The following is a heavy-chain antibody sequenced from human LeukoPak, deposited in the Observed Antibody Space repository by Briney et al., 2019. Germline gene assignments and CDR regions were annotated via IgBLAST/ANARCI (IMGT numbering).Heavy chain of an antibody. D-gene: IGHD3-3*01. CDR1: GFTFSSYW. CDR2: IKQDGSEK. CDR3: ARGGATTFGLWGNAFDI. V-gene: IGHV3-7*01. J-gene: IGHJ3*02. Sequence: PGGSLRLSCAASGFTFSSYWMTWVRQAPGKRVDWVANIKQDGSEKYYVDSVKGRFTISRDNAQNSVYLQMNSLRAEDTAIYYCARGGATTFGLWGNAFDIWGQGTMVIVSS.